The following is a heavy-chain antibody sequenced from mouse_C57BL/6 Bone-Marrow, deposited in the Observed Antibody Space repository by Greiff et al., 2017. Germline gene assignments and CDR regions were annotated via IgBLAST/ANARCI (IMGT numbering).Heavy chain of an antibody. CDR1: GYTFTSYW. V-gene: IGHV1-55*01. CDR3: AREEPYFGSVMDY. D-gene: IGHD1-1*01. CDR2: IYPGSGST. Sequence: QVQLQQPGAELVKPGASVKMSCKASGYTFTSYWITWVKQRPGQGLEWIGDIYPGSGSTNYNEKFKSKATLTVDTSSSTAYMQLSSLTSEDSAVYYCAREEPYFGSVMDYWGQGTSVTVSS. J-gene: IGHJ4*01.